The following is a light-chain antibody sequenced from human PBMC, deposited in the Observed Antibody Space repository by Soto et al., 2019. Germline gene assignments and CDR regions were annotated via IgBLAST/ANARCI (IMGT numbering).Light chain of an antibody. CDR2: EVN. J-gene: IGLJ1*01. V-gene: IGLV2-14*01. CDR1: SSDVGGYDY. Sequence: QSVLTQPAPVSGSPGQSVTISCTGTSSDVGGYDYVSWYQQHPGTAPKLILYEVNNRPSGVSNRFSGSKSGNTASLIISGLQTEEEANYYCSAYTTSNTLIFGTGTKVTVL. CDR3: SAYTTSNTLI.